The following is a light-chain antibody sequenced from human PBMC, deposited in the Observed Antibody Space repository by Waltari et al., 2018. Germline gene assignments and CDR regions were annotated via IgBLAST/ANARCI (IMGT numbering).Light chain of an antibody. V-gene: IGKV1-39*01. CDR2: TAS. CDR3: QQSYDTPEKT. CDR1: QNIDNY. J-gene: IGKJ2*01. Sequence: DIQMTQSPSSLSASIGDRVTITCRTSQNIDNYVNWYQHTPGKPPRLLIYTASTLHSGVPPRFSGSGSGTQFTLTIGNLQPEDFATYYCQQSYDTPEKTFGPGTKVEI.